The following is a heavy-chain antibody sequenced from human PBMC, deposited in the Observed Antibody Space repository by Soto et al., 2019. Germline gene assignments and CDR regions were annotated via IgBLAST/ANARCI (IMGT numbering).Heavy chain of an antibody. Sequence: GGSLRLSCAASGFTFSSYAMSWVRQAPGKGLEWVSAISGSGGSTYYADSVKGRFAISRVNSKNTLYLQMNSLRAEDTFVYYCATPGEPDAFDIWGQGTMVTVSS. V-gene: IGHV3-23*01. CDR1: GFTFSSYA. CDR3: ATPGEPDAFDI. J-gene: IGHJ3*02. D-gene: IGHD7-27*01. CDR2: ISGSGGST.